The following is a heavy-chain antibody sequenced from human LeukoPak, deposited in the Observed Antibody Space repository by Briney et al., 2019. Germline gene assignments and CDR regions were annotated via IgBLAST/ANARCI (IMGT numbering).Heavy chain of an antibody. D-gene: IGHD4-11*01. CDR2: ISAYNGYT. J-gene: IGHJ1*01. CDR1: GYTFTNYG. V-gene: IGHV1-18*01. CDR3: ARDKAVTTELTQYFQH. Sequence: ASVKVSCKTSGYTFTNYGVSWVRQAPGQGLEWMGWISAYNGYTNYAQKLQVRVTMTTDTSTSTAYMELRGLTSDDTAVYYCARDKAVTTELTQYFQHWGQGTLVTVSS.